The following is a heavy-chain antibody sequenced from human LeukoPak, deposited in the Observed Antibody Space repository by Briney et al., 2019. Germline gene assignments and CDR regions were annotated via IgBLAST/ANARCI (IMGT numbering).Heavy chain of an antibody. CDR2: IWYDGSNK. CDR3: ARGGSYDILTGYSATLDY. CDR1: GFTFSSYG. D-gene: IGHD3-9*01. V-gene: IGHV3-33*01. Sequence: GRSLRLSCAASGFTFSSYGMHWVRQAPGKGLEWVAVIWYDGSNKYYADSVKGRFTISRDNSKNTLYLQMNSLRAEDTAVYYCARGGSYDILTGYSATLDYWGQGTLVTVSS. J-gene: IGHJ4*02.